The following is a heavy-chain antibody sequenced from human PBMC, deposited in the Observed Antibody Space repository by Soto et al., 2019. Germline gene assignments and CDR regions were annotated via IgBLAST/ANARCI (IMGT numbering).Heavy chain of an antibody. CDR1: GYTFTGYY. D-gene: IGHD3-16*02. Sequence: VASVKVSCKASGYTFTGYYMHWVRQAPGQGLEWMGWINPNSGGTNYAQKFQGWVTMTRDTSISTAYMELSRLRSDDTAVYYCARDTYDYIWGSYRHEAFDIWGQGTMVTVSS. V-gene: IGHV1-2*04. CDR3: ARDTYDYIWGSYRHEAFDI. CDR2: INPNSGGT. J-gene: IGHJ3*02.